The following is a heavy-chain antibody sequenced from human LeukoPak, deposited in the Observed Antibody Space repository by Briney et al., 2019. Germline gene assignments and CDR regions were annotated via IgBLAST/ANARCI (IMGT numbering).Heavy chain of an antibody. D-gene: IGHD4/OR15-4a*01. CDR3: ARRAGAYSHPYDY. Sequence: GGSLSLSCAASGFTVSRNYMSWVRQAPGKGLEWVSVLYSGGSTNYADSVKGRFTISRDNSKNTLYLQMNSLRAEDTAVYYCARRAGAYSHPYDYWGQGTLVTVSS. V-gene: IGHV3-53*01. CDR2: LYSGGST. CDR1: GFTVSRNY. J-gene: IGHJ4*02.